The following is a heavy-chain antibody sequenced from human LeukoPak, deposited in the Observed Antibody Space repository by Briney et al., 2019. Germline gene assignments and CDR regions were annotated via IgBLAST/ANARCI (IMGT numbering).Heavy chain of an antibody. J-gene: IGHJ4*02. Sequence: GGSLRLSCAASGFTFSDYYMTWIRQPPGKGLEWISYISSGGSTLDYADSVKGRFTISRDNAKNTLYLQMNSLRAEDTAVYYCANHHGSYLFDYWGQGTLVTVSS. D-gene: IGHD1-26*01. CDR3: ANHHGSYLFDY. V-gene: IGHV3-11*01. CDR2: ISSGGSTL. CDR1: GFTFSDYY.